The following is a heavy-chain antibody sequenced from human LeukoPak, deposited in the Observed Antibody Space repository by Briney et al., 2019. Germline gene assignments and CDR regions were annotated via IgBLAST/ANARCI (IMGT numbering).Heavy chain of an antibody. CDR3: ARGYSSGWYYPFGY. J-gene: IGHJ4*02. CDR2: ADGGGSST. D-gene: IGHD6-19*01. CDR1: GFTFSTHW. V-gene: IGHV3-74*01. Sequence: GGSLRLSCAASGFTFSTHWMHWVRQVPGRGPVWVSRADGGGSSTSYADSVKGRFTISRDNSKNTLYLQMNSLRAEDTAVYYCARGYSSGWYYPFGYWGQGTLVTVSS.